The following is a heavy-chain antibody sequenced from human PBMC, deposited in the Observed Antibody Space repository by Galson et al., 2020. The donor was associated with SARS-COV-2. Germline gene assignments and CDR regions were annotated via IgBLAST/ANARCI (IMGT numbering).Heavy chain of an antibody. J-gene: IGHJ6*02. Sequence: TGGSLRLSCAASGFTFSSYGMHWVRQAPGKGLEWVAVIWYDGSNTYYADSVKGRFTISRDNSKNTLYLQMNSLRAEDTTVYYCARDSDSITIFGVATNYYYYYGMDVWGQGTTVTVSS. CDR3: ARDSDSITIFGVATNYYYYYGMDV. V-gene: IGHV3-33*01. CDR2: IWYDGSNT. CDR1: GFTFSSYG. D-gene: IGHD3-3*01.